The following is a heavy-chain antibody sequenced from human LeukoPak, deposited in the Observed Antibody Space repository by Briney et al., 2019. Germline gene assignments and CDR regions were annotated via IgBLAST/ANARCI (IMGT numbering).Heavy chain of an antibody. Sequence: PSQTLSLTCTVSGGSISSGGYYWSWIRQHPGKGLEWIRYIYYSGSTYYNPSLKSRVTISVDTSKNQFSLKLSSVTAADTAVYYCARAGMVRGVTVSLYFDYWGQGTLVTVSA. V-gene: IGHV4-31*03. CDR3: ARAGMVRGVTVSLYFDY. D-gene: IGHD3-10*01. CDR1: GGSISSGGYY. CDR2: IYYSGST. J-gene: IGHJ4*02.